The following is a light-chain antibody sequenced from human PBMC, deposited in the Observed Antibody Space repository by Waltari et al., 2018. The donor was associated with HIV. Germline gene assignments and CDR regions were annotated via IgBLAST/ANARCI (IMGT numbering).Light chain of an antibody. CDR2: EVD. V-gene: IGLV2-14*03. CDR1: DSDFGYNDF. Sequence: SVVTQPASVSGFPGQSITISCTGTDSDFGYNDFVSWYQQHPDKVPKLILFEVDSRPSGIPARFAGFNSGKTAALIITGVQAGDEADFYCQVWDGSSDQWVFGGGTKLTVL. CDR3: QVWDGSSDQWV. J-gene: IGLJ3*02.